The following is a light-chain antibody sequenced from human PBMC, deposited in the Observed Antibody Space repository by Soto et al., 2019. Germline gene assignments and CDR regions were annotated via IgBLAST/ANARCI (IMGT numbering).Light chain of an antibody. J-gene: IGKJ4*01. CDR3: QQSYSLMT. CDR2: AAS. V-gene: IGKV1-39*01. Sequence: DIPMTQSPSSLSASVGDRVTITCRASQNINSYLNWHQQKPGKAPKLLIYAASTLQSGVPSRFSGSGSGTDFTLTINSLQPEDFATYYCQQSYSLMTFGGGTKVEIK. CDR1: QNINSY.